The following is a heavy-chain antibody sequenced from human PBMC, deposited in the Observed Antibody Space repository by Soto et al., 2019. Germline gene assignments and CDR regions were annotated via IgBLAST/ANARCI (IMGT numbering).Heavy chain of an antibody. V-gene: IGHV3-30*18. D-gene: IGHD6-13*01. CDR2: ISYDGSNK. CDR3: AKDRGLAAAGHYYGMDV. Sequence: QVQLVESGGGVVQPGRSLRLSCAASGFTFSSYGMHWVRQAPGKGLEWVAVISYDGSNKYYADSVKCRFTISRDNSKNTLYLQMNSLRAEDTAVYYCAKDRGLAAAGHYYGMDVWGQGTTVTVSS. J-gene: IGHJ6*02. CDR1: GFTFSSYG.